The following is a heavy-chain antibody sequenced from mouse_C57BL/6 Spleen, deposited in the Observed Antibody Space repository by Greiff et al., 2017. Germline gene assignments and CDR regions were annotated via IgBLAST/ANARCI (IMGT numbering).Heavy chain of an antibody. J-gene: IGHJ4*01. Sequence: QVQLKQSGAELVRPGASVTLSCKASGYTFTDYEMHWVKQTPVHGLEWIGAIDPETGGTASNQKFTGKAILTADTSSSTAYMELRSLTSADSAVYYCTRREALLPGMDYWGQGTSVTVAS. D-gene: IGHD1-1*01. CDR3: TRREALLPGMDY. CDR1: GYTFTDYE. V-gene: IGHV1-15*01. CDR2: IDPETGGT.